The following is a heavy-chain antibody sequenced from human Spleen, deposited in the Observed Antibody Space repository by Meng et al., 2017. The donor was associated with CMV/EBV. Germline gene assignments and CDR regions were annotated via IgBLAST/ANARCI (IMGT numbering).Heavy chain of an antibody. V-gene: IGHV1-8*01. CDR2: MNPNSGNT. CDR3: ARAGCEWTTCFKYWYFDL. Sequence: ASVKVSCKASGYTFTSYDINWVRQATGQGLEWMGWMNPNSGNTGYAQKFQGRVTMTRNTSISTAYMELSSLRSEDTAVYYCARAGCEWTTCFKYWYFDLWGRGTLVTVSS. J-gene: IGHJ2*01. CDR1: GYTFTSYD. D-gene: IGHD3-3*01.